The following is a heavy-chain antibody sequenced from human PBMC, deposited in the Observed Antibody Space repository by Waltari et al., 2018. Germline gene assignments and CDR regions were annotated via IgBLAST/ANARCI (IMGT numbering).Heavy chain of an antibody. Sequence: QVQLVQSGAEVKKPGASVKVSCKASGYTFTSYGISWVRQAPGQGIEWMGWISAYNRNTNYAQKFQGRVTSTADKSTSTAYMELSSLRSEDTAVYYCAREGDRFGVLTGDYWGQGTLVTVSS. CDR1: GYTFTSYG. CDR2: ISAYNRNT. CDR3: AREGDRFGVLTGDY. V-gene: IGHV1-18*01. D-gene: IGHD3-3*01. J-gene: IGHJ4*02.